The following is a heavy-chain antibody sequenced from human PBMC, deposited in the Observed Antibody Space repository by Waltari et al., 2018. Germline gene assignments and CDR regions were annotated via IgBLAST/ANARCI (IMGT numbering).Heavy chain of an antibody. J-gene: IGHJ4*02. D-gene: IGHD2-15*01. CDR2: MNPNSGGT. CDR1: GSIFFDHY. Sequence: QVQLVQSGTEVKKPGASGRVYGKASGSIFFDHYMHWVRQAPGQGLEWMGWMNPNSGGTNYAQKFQGRVTMTRDTSTSTAYMELTRMTSDDTAIYYCARDGGFDFWGQGSLVTVSS. V-gene: IGHV1-2*02. CDR3: ARDGGFDF.